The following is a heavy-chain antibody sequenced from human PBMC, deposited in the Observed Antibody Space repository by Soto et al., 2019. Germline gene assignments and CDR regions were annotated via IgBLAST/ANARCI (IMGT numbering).Heavy chain of an antibody. Sequence: PSETLSLTCTVSGGSISSSSYYWGWIRQPPGKGLEWIGSIYYSGSTYYNPSLKSRVTISVDTSKNQFSLKLSSVTAADTAVYYCARIFPIVVVTAIPHYFDYWGQGTLVTVSS. V-gene: IGHV4-39*01. CDR1: GGSISSSSYY. CDR3: ARIFPIVVVTAIPHYFDY. CDR2: IYYSGST. J-gene: IGHJ4*02. D-gene: IGHD2-21*02.